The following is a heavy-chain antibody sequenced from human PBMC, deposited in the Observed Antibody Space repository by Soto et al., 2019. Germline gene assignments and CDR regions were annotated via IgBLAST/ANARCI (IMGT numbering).Heavy chain of an antibody. CDR3: ERHSIIWGDHYYGSGN. CDR2: IDPSDSYT. D-gene: IGHD3-10*01. V-gene: IGHV5-10-1*01. J-gene: IGHJ4*02. Sequence: EVQLVQSGAEVKKPGESLRISCKGSGYSFTSYWISWVRQMPGKGLEWLGRIDPSDSYTNYSPSFQGHVTISADKSISTAYLQWSRLKASDTAMYYCERHSIIWGDHYYGSGNWGQGTLVTVSS. CDR1: GYSFTSYW.